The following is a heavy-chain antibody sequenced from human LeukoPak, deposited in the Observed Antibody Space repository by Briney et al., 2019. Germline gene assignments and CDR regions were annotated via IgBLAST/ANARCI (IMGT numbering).Heavy chain of an antibody. CDR3: ASGHLIAAAGKFDY. V-gene: IGHV1-2*02. CDR2: INPNSGGT. D-gene: IGHD6-13*01. CDR1: GYTFTGYD. Sequence: ASVKVSCKASGYTFTGYDMHWVRQAPGQGLEWMGWINPNSGGTNYAQKFQGRVTMTRDTSISTAYMELSRLRSDDTAVYYCASGHLIAAAGKFDYWGQGTLVTVSS. J-gene: IGHJ4*02.